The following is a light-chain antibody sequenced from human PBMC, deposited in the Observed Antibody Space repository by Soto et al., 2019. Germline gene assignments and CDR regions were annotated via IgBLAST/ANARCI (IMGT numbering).Light chain of an antibody. J-gene: IGKJ1*01. CDR2: KAS. CDR1: QSISGY. V-gene: IGKV1-5*03. CDR3: QQYNSYST. Sequence: DIQMTQSPSTMSAFVGDRVTIRCRDSQSISGYLAWYQQKPGKAPKLLIYKASSLESGVPSRFSGSGSGTEFTLSISSLQPDDFATYYCQQYNSYSTFGQGTKVDIK.